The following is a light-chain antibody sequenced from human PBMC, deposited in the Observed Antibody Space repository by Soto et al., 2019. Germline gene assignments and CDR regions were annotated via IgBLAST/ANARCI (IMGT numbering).Light chain of an antibody. CDR1: QSVRSN. CDR2: GAF. J-gene: IGKJ1*01. CDR3: QHYKDWRLT. Sequence: EIVMTQSPVTLSVSPGERATLSCRASQSVRSNLAWYQQKPGQAPSLLIYGAFTRATVIPTRFRGTGSGTEFTLTISSLQSADFALDDCQHYKDWRLTFGQGTKVEV. V-gene: IGKV3-15*01.